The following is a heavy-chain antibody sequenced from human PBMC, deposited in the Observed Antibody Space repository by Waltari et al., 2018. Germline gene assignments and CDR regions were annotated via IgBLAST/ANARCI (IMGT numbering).Heavy chain of an antibody. D-gene: IGHD3-3*01. CDR3: ARMGIFGVVMYDY. V-gene: IGHV4-59*01. CDR1: GGSISSYY. Sequence: QVQLQESGPGLVKPSETLSLTCTVSGGSISSYYWSWIRQPPGKGLEWIGYIYYSGSTNYNPSLQSRVTRSVDTSKNHFSLKLSAVTAADTAVYYCARMGIFGVVMYDYWGQGTLVTVSS. CDR2: IYYSGST. J-gene: IGHJ4*02.